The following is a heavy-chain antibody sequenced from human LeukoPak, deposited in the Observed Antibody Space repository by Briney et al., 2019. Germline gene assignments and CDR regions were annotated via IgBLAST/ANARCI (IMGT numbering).Heavy chain of an antibody. V-gene: IGHV4-61*02. CDR3: ARGYGDPRHYYYMDV. D-gene: IGHD4-17*01. Sequence: SETLSLTCTVSGGSISSGSYYWSWIRQPAGTGLEWIGRIYTSGSTNYNPSLKSRVTISVDTSKNQFSLKLSSVTAADTAVYYCARGYGDPRHYYYMDVWGKGTTVTISS. CDR2: IYTSGST. J-gene: IGHJ6*03. CDR1: GGSISSGSYY.